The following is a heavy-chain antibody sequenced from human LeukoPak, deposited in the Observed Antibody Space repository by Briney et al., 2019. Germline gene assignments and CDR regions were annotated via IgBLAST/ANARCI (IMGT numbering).Heavy chain of an antibody. J-gene: IGHJ5*02. CDR1: GYTFTSYD. Sequence: ASVKVSCKASGYTFTSYDINWVRQAPGQGLEWMGWINPNSGGTNYAQKFQGRVTMTRDTSISTAYMELSRLRSDDTAVYYCARDEYCSSTSCHLGWFDPWGQGTLVTVSS. CDR2: INPNSGGT. D-gene: IGHD2-2*01. CDR3: ARDEYCSSTSCHLGWFDP. V-gene: IGHV1-2*02.